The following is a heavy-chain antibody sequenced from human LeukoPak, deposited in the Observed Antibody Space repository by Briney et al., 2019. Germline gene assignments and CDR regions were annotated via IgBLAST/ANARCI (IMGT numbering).Heavy chain of an antibody. J-gene: IGHJ4*02. CDR1: GFTFSSYW. CDR2: IKRDGSEK. V-gene: IGHV3-7*01. Sequence: GGSLRLSCAASGFTFSSYWMSWVRQAPGKGLEREANIKRDGSEKYYVDSVKGRFTISRDNAKNSLYLQMDSLRAEDTAVYYCARSRSAGYWGQGTLVTVSS. CDR3: ARSRSAGY.